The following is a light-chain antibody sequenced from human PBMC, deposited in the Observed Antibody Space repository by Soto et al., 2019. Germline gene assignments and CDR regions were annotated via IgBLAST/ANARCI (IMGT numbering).Light chain of an antibody. V-gene: IGKV3-20*01. J-gene: IGKJ3*01. CDR1: QSVSSNY. CDR3: QQYASSPRGIT. CDR2: GAS. Sequence: EIVLTQSPGTLSLSPGERATLSCRASQSVSSNYLTWYQQKPGQAPRLLIFGASRMATGIPDRFSGSGSGTDFTLTISRLEPEDFAVYYCQQYASSPRGITFGPGTKVDIK.